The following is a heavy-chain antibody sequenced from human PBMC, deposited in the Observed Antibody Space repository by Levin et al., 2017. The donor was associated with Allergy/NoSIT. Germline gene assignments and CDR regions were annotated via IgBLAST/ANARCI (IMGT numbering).Heavy chain of an antibody. CDR3: ARATNHYYGRGFDY. D-gene: IGHD3-10*01. CDR1: GFSLTTSGMC. V-gene: IGHV2-70*11. J-gene: IGHJ4*02. CDR2: IDWDDDK. Sequence: QTLSLTCTFSGFSLTTSGMCVSWIRQPPGNALEWLARIDWDDDKYYSTSLKTRLTISRDTSKNQVVLTMTSMDPVVTATYYCARATNHYYGRGFDYWGQGTPVTVSS.